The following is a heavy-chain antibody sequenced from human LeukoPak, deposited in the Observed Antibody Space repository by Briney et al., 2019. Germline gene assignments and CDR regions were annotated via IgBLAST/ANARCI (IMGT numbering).Heavy chain of an antibody. CDR1: GGSFSGYY. D-gene: IGHD3/OR15-3a*01. J-gene: IGHJ6*02. V-gene: IGHV4-34*01. Sequence: PSETLSLTCGVSGGSFSGYYWNWIRQAPGKGLEWIGEINHNGSTSSNPSLKSRVTLSVDTSRSRFSLNLKSATAADTAVYYCVRGFLGLNGGVWGQGTTVTVSS. CDR2: INHNGST. CDR3: VRGFLGLNGGV.